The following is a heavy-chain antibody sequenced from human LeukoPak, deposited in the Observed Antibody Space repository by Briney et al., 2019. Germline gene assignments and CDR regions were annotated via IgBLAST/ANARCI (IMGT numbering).Heavy chain of an antibody. CDR2: ISSSNSYI. D-gene: IGHD6-13*01. J-gene: IGHJ4*02. V-gene: IGHV3-21*01. CDR1: GFTFSSYS. CDR3: APGASIAAAGTKGHYFDY. Sequence: PGGSLRLSCAASGFTFSSYSMNWVRQAPGKGLEWVSSISSSNSYIYYADSVKGRFTISRDNAKNSLYLQMNSLRAEDTAVYYCAPGASIAAAGTKGHYFDYWGQGTLVTVSS.